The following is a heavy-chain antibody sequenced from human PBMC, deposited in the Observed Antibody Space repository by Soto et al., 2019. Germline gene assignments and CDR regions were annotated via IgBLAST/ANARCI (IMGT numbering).Heavy chain of an antibody. CDR3: GVVVTAIPIDDDY. D-gene: IGHD2-21*02. CDR2: ISGSGGST. V-gene: IGHV3-23*01. J-gene: IGHJ4*02. CDR1: GFTFSSYA. Sequence: PGGSLRLSCAASGFTFSSYAMSWVRQAPGKGLEWVSAISGSGGSTYYADSVKGRFTISRDNSKNTLYLQMNSLRAGDTAVYYCGVVVTAIPIDDDYWGQGTLVTVSS.